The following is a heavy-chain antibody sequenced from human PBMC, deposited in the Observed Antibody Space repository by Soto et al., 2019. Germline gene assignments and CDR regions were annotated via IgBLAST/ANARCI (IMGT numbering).Heavy chain of an antibody. J-gene: IGHJ6*02. CDR2: IKQDGSEK. D-gene: IGHD4-4*01. V-gene: IGHV3-7*01. CDR3: ARVPGNAAYYYYYGMDV. CDR1: GFTFSSYW. Sequence: LRLSCAASGFTFSSYWMSWVRQAPGKGLEWVANIKQDGSEKYYVDSVKGRFTISRDNAKNSLYLQMNSLRAEDTAVYYCARVPGNAAYYYYYGMDVWGQGTTVTVSS.